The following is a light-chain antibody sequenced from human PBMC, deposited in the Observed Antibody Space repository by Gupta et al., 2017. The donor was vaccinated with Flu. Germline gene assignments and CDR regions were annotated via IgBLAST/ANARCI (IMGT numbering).Light chain of an antibody. Sequence: NCKSSQSVLYSSNNKNYLAWYQQKPGQPPKLLIDWASTRESGVPDRFSGSGSETDVTLTISSVQAEDVAVYFCQQYYSNPLTFGGGTKVEIK. CDR1: QSVLYSSNNKNY. J-gene: IGKJ4*01. V-gene: IGKV4-1*01. CDR2: WAS. CDR3: QQYYSNPLT.